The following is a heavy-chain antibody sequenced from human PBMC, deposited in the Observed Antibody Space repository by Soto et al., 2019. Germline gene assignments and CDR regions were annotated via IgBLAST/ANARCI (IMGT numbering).Heavy chain of an antibody. CDR3: ARAASALL. V-gene: IGHV1-46*01. J-gene: IGHJ4*02. CDR1: GYTFMNYH. D-gene: IGHD6-13*01. CDR2: INPIGGTT. Sequence: GASVKVSCKASGYTFMNYHMHWVRQAPGRGLVWLGKINPIGGTTTYAQKFQGRVTMTRDTSTSTVYMELSSLRSEDTAVYYCARAASALLWGPGTQVTVSS.